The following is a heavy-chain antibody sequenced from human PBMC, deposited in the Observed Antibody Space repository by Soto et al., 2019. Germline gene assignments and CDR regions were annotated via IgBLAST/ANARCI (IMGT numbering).Heavy chain of an antibody. V-gene: IGHV3-43*01. J-gene: IGHJ5*02. CDR1: GFTFDDYT. CDR3: AKDHSSGWAPSHDGWFDP. Sequence: EVQLVESGGGVVQPGGSLRLSCAASGFTFDDYTMHWVRQAPGKGLEWVSLISWDGGSTYDADSVKGRFTISRDNSKNSLYLQMNSLRNDDTALYYGAKDHSSGWAPSHDGWFDPWGQGTLVTVSS. D-gene: IGHD6-19*01. CDR2: ISWDGGST.